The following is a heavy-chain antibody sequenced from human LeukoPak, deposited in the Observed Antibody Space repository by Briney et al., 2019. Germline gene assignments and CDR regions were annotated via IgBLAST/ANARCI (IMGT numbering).Heavy chain of an antibody. D-gene: IGHD2-2*01. V-gene: IGHV4-59*12. CDR1: GGSISSNY. Sequence: KSSETLSLTCTVSGGSISSNYWSWIRQPPGKGLEWIEYIYYNGSTNYNPSLKSRVTMSVDTSKNQFSLKLSSVTAADTAVYYCARDLLVRPAASSFFDFWGQGTLVTVSS. CDR2: IYYNGST. J-gene: IGHJ4*02. CDR3: ARDLLVRPAASSFFDF.